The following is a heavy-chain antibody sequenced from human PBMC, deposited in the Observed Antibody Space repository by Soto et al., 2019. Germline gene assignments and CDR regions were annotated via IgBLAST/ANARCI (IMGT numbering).Heavy chain of an antibody. Sequence: SETLSLICTVSGGSVGSGDYYWSWIRQPPGKGLQWIGYVYYSGSTDYNPSLKSRVTISVDTSKNQFSLKLTSVTVADTAVYYCARERTGDPTFFDYWGQGTLVTVSS. V-gene: IGHV4-61*08. CDR3: ARERTGDPTFFDY. D-gene: IGHD1-1*01. CDR1: GGSVGSGDYY. CDR2: VYYSGST. J-gene: IGHJ4*02.